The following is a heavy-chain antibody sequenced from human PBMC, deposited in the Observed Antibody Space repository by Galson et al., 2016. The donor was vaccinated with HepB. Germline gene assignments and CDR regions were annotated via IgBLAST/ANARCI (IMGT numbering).Heavy chain of an antibody. J-gene: IGHJ3*01. CDR3: AKERGRRITMVREVVYAFDV. D-gene: IGHD3-10*01. CDR1: GFIFSTYA. CDR2: IRGSGGGI. V-gene: IGHV3-23*01. Sequence: SLRLSCAASGFIFSTYAMNWVRQAPGKGLEWVSSIRGSGGGIDYADSVKGRFTISRDNSKNTLYLQMSSLRAEDTALYYCAKERGRRITMVREVVYAFDVWGQGTLVTVSS.